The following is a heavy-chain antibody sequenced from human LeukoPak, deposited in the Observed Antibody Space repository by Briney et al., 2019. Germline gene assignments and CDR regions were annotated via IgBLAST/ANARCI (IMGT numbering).Heavy chain of an antibody. CDR1: GFTVSSNY. J-gene: IGHJ1*01. D-gene: IGHD6-19*01. CDR2: IKSKTGGGTT. V-gene: IGHV3-15*01. Sequence: PGGSLRLSCAASGFTVSSNYMSWVRQAPGKGLEWVGRIKSKTGGGTTDYAAPVKGRFTISRDDSKNTLYLQMNSLKTEDTAVYYCTTARGSGPGYFHHWGQGTLVTVSS. CDR3: TTARGSGPGYFHH.